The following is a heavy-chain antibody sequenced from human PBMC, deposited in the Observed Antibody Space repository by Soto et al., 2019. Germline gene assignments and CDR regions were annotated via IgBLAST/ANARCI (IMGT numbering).Heavy chain of an antibody. CDR3: AKDLYDSSGPRY. V-gene: IGHV3-30*18. CDR2: ISYDGSNK. Sequence: GGSLRLSCAASGFTFSSYGMHWVRQAPGKGLEWVAVISYDGSNKYYADSVKGRFTISRDNSKNTLYLQMNSLRAEDTAVYYCAKDLYDSSGPRYWGQGTLVTVSS. CDR1: GFTFSSYG. J-gene: IGHJ4*02. D-gene: IGHD3-22*01.